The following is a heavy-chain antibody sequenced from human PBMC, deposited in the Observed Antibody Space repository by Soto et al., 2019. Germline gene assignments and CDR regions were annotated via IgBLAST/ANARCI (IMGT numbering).Heavy chain of an antibody. CDR2: VHESGST. Sequence: PSETLSLTCSVSGDAISNCYWSWIRQPPGRGLEWIGCVHESGSTDYNPSLKGRVTISLHTSKSQFSLSLRSATAADTATYFCARGTRALITSFFAYWGQG. CDR1: GDAISNCY. CDR3: ARGTRALITSFFAY. J-gene: IGHJ4*02. V-gene: IGHV4-59*01. D-gene: IGHD3-16*01.